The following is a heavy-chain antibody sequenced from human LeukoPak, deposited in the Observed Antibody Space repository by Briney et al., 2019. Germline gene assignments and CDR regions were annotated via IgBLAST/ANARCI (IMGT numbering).Heavy chain of an antibody. V-gene: IGHV3-30-3*01. CDR3: ARDRSRVPTGGAFDI. CDR1: GFTFSSYA. D-gene: IGHD2-8*02. CDR2: ISYDGSNK. J-gene: IGHJ3*02. Sequence: PGRSLRLSCAASGFTFSSYAMHWVRQAPGKGLEWVAVISYDGSNKYYADSVKGRFTISRDNSKNTLYLQMNSLRAEDTAVYYCARDRSRVPTGGAFDIWGQGTMVTVSS.